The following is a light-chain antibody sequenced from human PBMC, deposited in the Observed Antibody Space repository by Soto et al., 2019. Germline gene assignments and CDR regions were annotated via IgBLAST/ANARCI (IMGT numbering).Light chain of an antibody. V-gene: IGKV1-5*03. CDR1: QTIRTW. CDR3: QQYNNYFWA. Sequence: DIQMTQSPSTLSAAVGDRVTITCQASQTIRTWLAWYQQRPGEAPNLLIYEASKLQTGVPSRFGGSGSGTEFSVTISSLQPADFATYYCQQYNNYFWAFGQGTRVEIK. J-gene: IGKJ1*01. CDR2: EAS.